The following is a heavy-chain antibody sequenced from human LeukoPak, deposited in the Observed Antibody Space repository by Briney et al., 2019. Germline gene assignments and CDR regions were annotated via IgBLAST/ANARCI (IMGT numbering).Heavy chain of an antibody. CDR2: ISSSSSYI. CDR1: GFTVSSNY. J-gene: IGHJ4*02. V-gene: IGHV3-21*01. D-gene: IGHD1-26*01. Sequence: PGGSLRLSCAASGFTVSSNYMSWVRQAPGKGLEWVSSISSSSSYIYYADSVKGRFTISRDNAKNSLYLQMNSLRAEDTAVYYCARGEIEDYWGQGTLVTVSS. CDR3: ARGEIEDY.